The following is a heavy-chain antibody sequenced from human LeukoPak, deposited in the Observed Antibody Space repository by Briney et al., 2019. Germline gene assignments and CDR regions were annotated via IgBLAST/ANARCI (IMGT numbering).Heavy chain of an antibody. CDR3: AKAGIGVVGYFDY. D-gene: IGHD6-19*01. Sequence: GGSLRLSCSASGFTFNSYAMSWVRQAPGKGLEWVSAIRGSGGGTYYADSVKGRFTISRDNSKNTLYLQMNSLRDEDTALYYCAKAGIGVVGYFDYWGQGTLVTVSS. CDR2: IRGSGGGT. J-gene: IGHJ4*02. V-gene: IGHV3-23*01. CDR1: GFTFNSYA.